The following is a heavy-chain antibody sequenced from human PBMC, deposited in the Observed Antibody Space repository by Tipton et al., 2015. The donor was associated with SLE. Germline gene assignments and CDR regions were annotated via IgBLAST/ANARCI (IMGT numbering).Heavy chain of an antibody. CDR3: ARDRGKVFWGYNWFDP. CDR1: GGSISSSSYY. J-gene: IGHJ5*02. Sequence: LRLSCTVSGGSISSSSYYWGWIRQPPGKGLEWIGSIYYSGSTYYNPSLKSRVTISVDTSKNQFSLKLSSVTAADTAVYYCARDRGKVFWGYNWFDPWGQVTLVTVSS. CDR2: IYYSGST. V-gene: IGHV4-39*07. D-gene: IGHD3-10*01.